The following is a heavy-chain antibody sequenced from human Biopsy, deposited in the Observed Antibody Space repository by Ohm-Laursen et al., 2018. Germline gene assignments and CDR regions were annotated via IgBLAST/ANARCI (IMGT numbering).Heavy chain of an antibody. D-gene: IGHD2-15*01. V-gene: IGHV4-59*08. J-gene: IGHJ4*02. CDR2: ISNSGNT. Sequence: SETLSLTCTVSGDSINSSYCSWIRQPPGKGLEWIGFISNSGNTNYNPSLKSRVTISVDTSKNQISLKLGSVTVADTAVFYCARRGSGGRSFDYWGQGSLVTVSS. CDR1: GDSINSSY. CDR3: ARRGSGGRSFDY.